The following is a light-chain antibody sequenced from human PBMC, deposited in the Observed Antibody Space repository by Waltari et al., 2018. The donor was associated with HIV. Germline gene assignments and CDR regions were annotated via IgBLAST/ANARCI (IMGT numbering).Light chain of an antibody. J-gene: IGKJ3*01. V-gene: IGKV3-11*01. CDR3: QQRSNWPPLFT. CDR2: DAS. CDR1: QSVSSY. Sequence: IVLTQSPATLSLSPRERATLSCRASQSVSSYLAWYQQKPGQAPRLLIYDASNRATGIPARFSGSGSGTDFTLTISSLEPEDFAVYYCQQRSNWPPLFTFGPGTKVDIK.